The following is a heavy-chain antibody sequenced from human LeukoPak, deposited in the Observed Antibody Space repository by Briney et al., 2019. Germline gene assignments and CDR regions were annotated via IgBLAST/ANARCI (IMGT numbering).Heavy chain of an antibody. D-gene: IGHD4/OR15-4a*01. V-gene: IGHV3-23*01. CDR1: GFTFSTYA. Sequence: GGSLRLSCAASGFTFSTYAMSWVRQAPGKGLEWVSSVSGSGGNTHYADSVKGRFTISRDNSKNTLSLQMNSLRAEDTAVYYCAKSGLSRFDYWGQGTLVTVSS. CDR2: VSGSGGNT. CDR3: AKSGLSRFDY. J-gene: IGHJ4*02.